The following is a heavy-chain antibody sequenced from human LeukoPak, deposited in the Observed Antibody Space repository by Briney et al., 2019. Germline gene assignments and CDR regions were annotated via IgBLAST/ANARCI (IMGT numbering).Heavy chain of an antibody. D-gene: IGHD5-12*01. CDR1: GYSFTSYW. J-gene: IGHJ6*03. CDR2: IYPGDSDT. Sequence: GESLKISCKGSGYSFTSYWIGWVRQMPGKGLEWMGIIYPGDSDTRYSPSFQGQVTISADKSISTAYLQWSSLKASDTAMYYCARRRVATITNYYYYYMDVWGKGTTVTVSS. CDR3: ARRRVATITNYYYYYMDV. V-gene: IGHV5-51*01.